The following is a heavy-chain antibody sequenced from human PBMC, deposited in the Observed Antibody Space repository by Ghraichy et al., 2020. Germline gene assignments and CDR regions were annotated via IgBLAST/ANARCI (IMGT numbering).Heavy chain of an antibody. J-gene: IGHJ4*02. CDR1: GFTFSSYG. CDR3: AKSGWKEALGY. V-gene: IGHV3-30*18. D-gene: IGHD3-16*01. Sequence: GGSPRLSCAASGFTFSSYGMHWVRQAPGKGLEWVAVISYDGSNKYYADSVKGRFTISRDNSKNTLYLQMNSLRAEDTAVYYCAKSGWKEALGYWGQGTLVTVSS. CDR2: ISYDGSNK.